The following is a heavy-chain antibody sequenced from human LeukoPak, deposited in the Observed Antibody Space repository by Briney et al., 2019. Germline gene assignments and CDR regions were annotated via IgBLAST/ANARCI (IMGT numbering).Heavy chain of an antibody. CDR1: GYSFTSYW. Sequence: GESLKIACKASGYSFTSYWIGWVRQMPGKGLEWMGIIYPGDSDIRYSPSFEGQVSISADTSMNTAYLHWSSLKAPDTAMYFCAKPAGTGRWFDPWGQGTLVTVSS. CDR3: AKPAGTGRWFDP. J-gene: IGHJ5*02. CDR2: IYPGDSDI. V-gene: IGHV5-51*01. D-gene: IGHD2-8*02.